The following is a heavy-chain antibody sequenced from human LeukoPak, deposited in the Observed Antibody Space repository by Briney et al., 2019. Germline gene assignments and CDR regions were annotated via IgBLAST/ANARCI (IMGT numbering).Heavy chain of an antibody. CDR2: IYDGGNT. CDR3: ASHSLTAAGIVRH. J-gene: IGHJ1*01. Sequence: PSETLSLTCTVSLGSFTSYYWSWIRQPPGKGLEWIAYIYDGGNTNYNSSLKSRVTISVDTSKNQFSLKLSSVTAADTAMYYCASHSLTAAGIVRHSGQGTLVTVSS. V-gene: IGHV4-59*01. CDR1: LGSFTSYY. D-gene: IGHD6-13*01.